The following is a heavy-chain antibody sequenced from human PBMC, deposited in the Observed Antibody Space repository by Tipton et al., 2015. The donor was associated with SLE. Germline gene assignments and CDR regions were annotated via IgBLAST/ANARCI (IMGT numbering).Heavy chain of an antibody. J-gene: IGHJ5*01. V-gene: IGHV4-59*12. Sequence: TLSLTCTVFGGSISNYYWNWIRQPPGKGLEWIGNIYYSGSTNYNPSLQSRVIISVDSSRKQISLKLTSVTAADSAVYYCARGLYSSSWYDSWGQGILVTVSS. D-gene: IGHD2-2*01. CDR3: ARGLYSSSWYDS. CDR1: GGSISNYY. CDR2: IYYSGST.